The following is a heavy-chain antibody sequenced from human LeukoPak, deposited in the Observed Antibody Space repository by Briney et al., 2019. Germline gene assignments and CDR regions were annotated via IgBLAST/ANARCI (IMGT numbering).Heavy chain of an antibody. D-gene: IGHD3-9*01. Sequence: GGSLRLSCAASGFTFSSYGMHWVRQAPGKGLEWVAVIWYDGSNKYYADSVKGRFTISRDNSKNTLYLQMNSLRAEDTAVYYCARDGGEPYFDWLLYYFDYWGQGTLVTVSS. CDR1: GFTFSSYG. CDR2: IWYDGSNK. J-gene: IGHJ4*02. V-gene: IGHV3-33*01. CDR3: ARDGGEPYFDWLLYYFDY.